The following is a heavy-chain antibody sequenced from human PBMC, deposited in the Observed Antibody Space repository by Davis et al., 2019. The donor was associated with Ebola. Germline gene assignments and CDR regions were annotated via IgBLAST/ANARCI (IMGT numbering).Heavy chain of an antibody. CDR3: TTDYYDSSGSDY. Sequence: GESLKISCAASGFTFSGSAMHWVRQASGKGLEWVGRIRSKANSYATANAASVKGRFTISRDDSKNTAYLQMNSLKTEDTAVYYCTTDYYDSSGSDYWGQGTLVTVSS. CDR1: GFTFSGSA. D-gene: IGHD3-22*01. J-gene: IGHJ4*02. CDR2: IRSKANSYAT. V-gene: IGHV3-73*01.